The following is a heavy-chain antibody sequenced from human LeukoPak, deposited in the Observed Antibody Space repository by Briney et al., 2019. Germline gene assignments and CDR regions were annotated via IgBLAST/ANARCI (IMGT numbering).Heavy chain of an antibody. CDR2: INPSGGGT. D-gene: IGHD2-2*01. J-gene: IGHJ4*02. CDR1: GYTFTSYF. V-gene: IGHV1-46*01. CDR3: ARGVVAGALIH. Sequence: GASVKVSCKASGYTFTSYFMHWVRQAPGQGLEWMGIINPSGGGTTYPQKFQGRVTMTGDTSTSTVYMELSSLRSEDTAVYYCARGVVAGALIHWGQGTPVTVSS.